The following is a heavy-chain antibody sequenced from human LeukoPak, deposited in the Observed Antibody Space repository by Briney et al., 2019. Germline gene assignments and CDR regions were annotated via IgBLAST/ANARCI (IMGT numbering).Heavy chain of an antibody. J-gene: IGHJ5*02. D-gene: IGHD6-13*01. CDR1: GYSISSGYY. CDR2: IYHSGST. V-gene: IGHV4-38-2*02. CDR3: ARSSWSTFDP. Sequence: SETLSLTCTVSGYSISSGYYWGWIRQPPGKGLEWIGYIYHSGSTYYSPSLKSRVTLSVDTSKNQFFLKLSSVTAADTAVYFRARSSWSTFDPWGQGTLVTVSS.